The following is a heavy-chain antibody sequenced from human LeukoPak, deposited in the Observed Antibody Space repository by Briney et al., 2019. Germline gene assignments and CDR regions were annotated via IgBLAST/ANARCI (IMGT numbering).Heavy chain of an antibody. V-gene: IGHV3-73*01. CDR3: TRLGLSYYMDV. Sequence: PGGSLRLSCAASGFTFSGSAMHWVRQPSGKGLEWVGRIRSKANSYATAYAASVKGRFTISRDDSKNTAYLQMNSLKTEDTAVYYCTRLGLSYYMDVWGKGTTVTVSS. CDR1: GFTFSGSA. CDR2: IRSKANSYAT. J-gene: IGHJ6*03.